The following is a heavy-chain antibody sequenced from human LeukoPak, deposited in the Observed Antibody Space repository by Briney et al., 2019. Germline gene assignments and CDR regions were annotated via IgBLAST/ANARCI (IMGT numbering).Heavy chain of an antibody. J-gene: IGHJ4*02. V-gene: IGHV4-39*07. Sequence: SETLSLTCTVSGGSLSSSSYYWGWIRQPPGKGLEWIGRIHPSGSTNYNPSLKSRVTLSVDTSKNQFSLKLSSVTAADTAAYYCARGPPPDFDYWGRGTLVTVSS. CDR2: IHPSGST. CDR3: ARGPPPDFDY. CDR1: GGSLSSSSYY.